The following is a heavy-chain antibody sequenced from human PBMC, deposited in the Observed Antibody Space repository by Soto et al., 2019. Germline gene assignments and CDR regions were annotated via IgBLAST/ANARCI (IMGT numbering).Heavy chain of an antibody. V-gene: IGHV2-5*02. CDR2: IYWDDDK. D-gene: IGHD5-12*01. Sequence: GPTLVNPTQTLTLTCTFSGFSLSTSGVGVGWIRQPPGKALEWLALIYWDDDKRYSPSLKSRLTITKDTSKNQVVLKMTNTDPVDTATYYCAHRGGSGPHEDNWFDPWGQGTLVTVSS. CDR3: AHRGGSGPHEDNWFDP. CDR1: GFSLSTSGVG. J-gene: IGHJ5*02.